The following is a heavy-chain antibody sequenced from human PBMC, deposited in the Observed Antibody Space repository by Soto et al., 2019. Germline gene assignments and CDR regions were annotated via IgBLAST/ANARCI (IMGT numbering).Heavy chain of an antibody. Sequence: GGSLRLACEVSGFIFSMYSMSWVRQTPGKGLEWVAKIPQDGVDGHYADAVKGRFAISRDNGKNSLYLQMNNLRAEDTAVYYCARDHLILPAHDFFYGSDVWGRGATVTVSS. J-gene: IGHJ6*02. CDR3: ARDHLILPAHDFFYGSDV. CDR1: GFIFSMYS. CDR2: IPQDGVDG. V-gene: IGHV3-7*03. D-gene: IGHD2-21*02.